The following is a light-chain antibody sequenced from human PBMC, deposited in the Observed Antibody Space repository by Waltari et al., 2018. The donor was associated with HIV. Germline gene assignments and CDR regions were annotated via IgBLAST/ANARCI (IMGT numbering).Light chain of an antibody. Sequence: QAVVTQEPALTVSPGGTVTLTCASSSGSVTSGYFPSWYQQKPGQSPKILFCNTDKRQSWIPARFSASRRGGKATLTLSGAQPEDEAEYYCLLYLGGLQVFGGGTKLTVL. J-gene: IGLJ2*01. CDR3: LLYLGGLQV. CDR1: SGSVTSGYF. CDR2: NTD. V-gene: IGLV7-43*01.